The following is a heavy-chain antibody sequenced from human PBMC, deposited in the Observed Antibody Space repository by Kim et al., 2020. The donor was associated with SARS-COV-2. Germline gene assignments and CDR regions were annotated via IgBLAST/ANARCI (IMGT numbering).Heavy chain of an antibody. D-gene: IGHD3-10*01. CDR3: ARDRPGAAPRY. V-gene: IGHV3-7*01. Sequence: KYYVDTVKGRFTISRDNAKNSRYLQMNSLRAEDTAVYYCARDRPGAAPRYWGQGTLVTVSS. CDR2: K. J-gene: IGHJ4*02.